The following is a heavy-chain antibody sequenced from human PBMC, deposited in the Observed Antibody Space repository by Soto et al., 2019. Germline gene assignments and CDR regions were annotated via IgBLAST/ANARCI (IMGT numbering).Heavy chain of an antibody. CDR2: ISGSGGST. CDR3: AKDAVGYSSPWSFDY. J-gene: IGHJ4*02. V-gene: IGHV3-23*01. CDR1: GFTFSSYA. D-gene: IGHD6-13*01. Sequence: GGSLRLSCAASGFTFSSYAMSWVRQAPGKGLEWVSAISGSGGSTYYADSVKGRFTISRDNSKNTLYLQMNSLRAKDTAVYYCAKDAVGYSSPWSFDYRCQATLLTVSS.